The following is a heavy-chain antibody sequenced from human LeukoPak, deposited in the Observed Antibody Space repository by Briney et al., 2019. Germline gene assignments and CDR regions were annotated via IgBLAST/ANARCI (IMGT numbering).Heavy chain of an antibody. CDR3: AKSYMTTVTVPYYYYGMDV. CDR1: GFTFSSYA. D-gene: IGHD4-11*01. J-gene: IGHJ6*02. Sequence: RSGGSLRLSCAASGFTFSSYAMSWVRQAPGKGLEWVSAISGSGGSTYYADSVKGRFTISRDNSKNTLYLQMNSLRAEDTAVYYCAKSYMTTVTVPYYYYGMDVWGQGTTVTVSS. V-gene: IGHV3-23*01. CDR2: ISGSGGST.